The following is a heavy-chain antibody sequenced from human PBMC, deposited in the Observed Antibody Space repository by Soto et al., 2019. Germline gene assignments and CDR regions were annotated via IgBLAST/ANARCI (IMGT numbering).Heavy chain of an antibody. CDR2: ITPGNGKT. V-gene: IGHV1-3*01. D-gene: IGHD6-19*01. CDR3: ARGHSGWYYLGDH. Sequence: QVHLVQSGAEVKKPGASVKVSCKASGYTVTDYAIYWVRQAPGQSLEWMGWITPGNGKTRYSEKFEGRVTITWDTSATTAYMELSSLRSEDTAVYYCARGHSGWYYLGDHRGQGTLVPVSS. CDR1: GYTVTDYA. J-gene: IGHJ4*02.